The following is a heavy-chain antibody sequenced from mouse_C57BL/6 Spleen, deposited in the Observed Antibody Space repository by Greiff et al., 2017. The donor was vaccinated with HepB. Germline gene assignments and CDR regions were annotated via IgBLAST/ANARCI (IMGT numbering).Heavy chain of an antibody. Sequence: VKLQQPGAELVKPGASVKMSCKASGYTFTSYWITWVKQRPGQGLEWIGDIYPGSGSTNYNEKFKSKATLTVDTSSSTAYMQLSSLTSEDSAVYYCARPGSSYGYFDVWGTGTTVTVSS. D-gene: IGHD1-1*01. CDR1: GYTFTSYW. V-gene: IGHV1-55*01. J-gene: IGHJ1*03. CDR3: ARPGSSYGYFDV. CDR2: IYPGSGST.